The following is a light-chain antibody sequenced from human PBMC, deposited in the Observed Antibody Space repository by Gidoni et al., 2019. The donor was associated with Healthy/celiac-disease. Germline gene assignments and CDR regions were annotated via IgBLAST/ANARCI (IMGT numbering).Light chain of an antibody. V-gene: IGLV3-19*01. CDR1: SLRSYY. Sequence: SSELTQDTAVSVALGQTVRITCQGDSLRSYYASWYQKKPGQAPVLVIYGKNNRPSGIPDRFSGSSSGNTASLTITGAQAEDEADYYCNSRDSSGNHYVFGTGTKVTVL. CDR3: NSRDSSGNHYV. CDR2: GKN. J-gene: IGLJ1*01.